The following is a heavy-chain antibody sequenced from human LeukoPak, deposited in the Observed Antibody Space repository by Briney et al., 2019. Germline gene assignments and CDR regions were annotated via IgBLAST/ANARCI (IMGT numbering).Heavy chain of an antibody. J-gene: IGHJ4*02. CDR3: ARGAPSSGWPDSFDY. D-gene: IGHD6-19*01. CDR1: GFTFSSYW. CDR2: INSDGSST. V-gene: IGHV3-74*01. Sequence: GGSLRLSCAASGFTFSSYWMHWVRQAPGKGLVWVSRINSDGSSTSYADSVKGRFTISRDNAKNTVNVQMNRLRAEDMAVYYCARGAPSSGWPDSFDYWGQGTPVTVSS.